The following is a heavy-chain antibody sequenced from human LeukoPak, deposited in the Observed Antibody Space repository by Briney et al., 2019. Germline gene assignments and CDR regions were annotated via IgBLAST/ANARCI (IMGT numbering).Heavy chain of an antibody. CDR3: AKELAAGVSPSFDY. V-gene: IGHV3-23*01. J-gene: IGHJ4*02. CDR1: GFTFSSYA. D-gene: IGHD6-13*01. Sequence: PGGSLRLSCAASGFTFSSYAMSWVRQAPGKGLEWVSGTSGSGGSSYYADSVKGRFTISRDNSKNTRYLQMNSLRAEDTAVYYCAKELAAGVSPSFDYWGQGTLVTVSS. CDR2: TSGSGGSS.